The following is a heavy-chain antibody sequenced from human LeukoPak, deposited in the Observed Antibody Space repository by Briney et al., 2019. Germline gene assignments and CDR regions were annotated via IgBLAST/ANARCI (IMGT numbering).Heavy chain of an antibody. CDR1: GFTVSNNY. CDR3: ARAYNWGYFDY. CDR2: IYAGGST. D-gene: IGHD7-27*01. V-gene: IGHV3-53*01. J-gene: IGHJ4*02. Sequence: AGGSLRHSCAASGFTVSNNYMNWVRQAPGKGLEWVSVIYAGGSTYYGDSVKGRFTISRDNSKNTLYLQMNSLRADDTAMYYCARAYNWGYFDYWGQGTLVTVSS.